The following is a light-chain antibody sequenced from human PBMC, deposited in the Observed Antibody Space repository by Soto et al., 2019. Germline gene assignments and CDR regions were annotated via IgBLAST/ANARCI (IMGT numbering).Light chain of an antibody. J-gene: IGKJ3*01. V-gene: IGKV2-28*01. CDR3: THGLQTPFT. Sequence: DIVMTQSPLSLSVTPGEPASISCRSSRSLLHSDGYNYLDWYLQKPGQSPQLLIYLGSNRASGVXAXXIGSGSVTDFTLKISRVEAQDVGFYYCTHGLQTPFTFGHGTKVDI. CDR1: RSLLHSDGYNY. CDR2: LGS.